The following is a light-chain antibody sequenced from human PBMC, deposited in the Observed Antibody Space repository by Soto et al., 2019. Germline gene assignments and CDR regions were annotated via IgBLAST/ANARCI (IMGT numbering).Light chain of an antibody. V-gene: IGKV1-39*01. J-gene: IGKJ2*01. CDR2: SAS. CDR1: QNSRTY. Sequence: SLGGSVTLTCRSSQNSRTYLNWYQQKPGRAPKLLIHSASALPSGVPSRFSGSGSGTEFTLTMSGLQPEDFASYYCQQGHSTPYTFGQGTKVDIK. CDR3: QQGHSTPYT.